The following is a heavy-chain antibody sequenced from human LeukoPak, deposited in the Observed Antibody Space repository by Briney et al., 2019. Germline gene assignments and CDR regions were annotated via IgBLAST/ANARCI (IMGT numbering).Heavy chain of an antibody. D-gene: IGHD5-18*01. V-gene: IGHV1-69*05. CDR2: IIPIFGTA. J-gene: IGHJ6*03. CDR1: GGTFSSYA. Sequence: SVKVSCKASGGTFSSYAISWVRQAPGQGLEWMGRIIPIFGTANYAQKFQGRVTITTDESTSTAYMELSSLRSEDTAVYYCSTNRYSYGYESLYYYYYMDVWGKGTTVTVSS. CDR3: STNRYSYGYESLYYYYYMDV.